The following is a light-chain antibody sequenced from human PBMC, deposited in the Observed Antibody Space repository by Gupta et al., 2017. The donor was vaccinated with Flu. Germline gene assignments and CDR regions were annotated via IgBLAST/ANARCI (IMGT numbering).Light chain of an antibody. CDR1: STDVANYKY. Sequence: QSALTQPPSASGSPGQSVTISCSGSSTDVANYKYVSWYQRHAGKAHKLIIYEVSKRPTWVPDRFSGSKSGDTASLTVSGLQEEDEADYYCSADACSDNLMFGGGTKVTVL. J-gene: IGLJ3*02. V-gene: IGLV2-8*01. CDR3: SADACSDNLM. CDR2: EVS.